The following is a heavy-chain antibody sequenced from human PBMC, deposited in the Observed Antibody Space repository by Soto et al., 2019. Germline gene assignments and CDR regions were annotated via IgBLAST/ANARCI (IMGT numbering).Heavy chain of an antibody. CDR2: VIPLFDTA. CDR3: ATGGHNDGYNFYHGMDV. D-gene: IGHD5-18*01. CDR1: GGIFTNNA. J-gene: IGHJ6*02. Sequence: QVQVVQSGAEVKKPGSSVKVSCKVSGGIFTNNAISWVRQAPGQGLEWLGGVIPLFDTAYYAQIFRGRLRISADGATTTAYMDLSGLTSADTDVYFCATGGHNDGYNFYHGMDVWGQGTTVTVS. V-gene: IGHV1-69*01.